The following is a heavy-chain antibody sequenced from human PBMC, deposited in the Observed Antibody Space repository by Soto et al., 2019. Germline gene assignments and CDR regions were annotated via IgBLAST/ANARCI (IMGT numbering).Heavy chain of an antibody. Sequence: QLQLQESGSGLVKPSQTLSITCAVSGGSISSGGYYWSWVRQQPGNGLEWFGYIYHSGRNYYNQSLKSRVTISIDRSKKQISLKLSSVTAADTAVDYCARLPGPWGQGTLVTVSS. CDR2: IYHSGRN. CDR1: GGSISSGGYY. J-gene: IGHJ5*02. V-gene: IGHV4-30-2*01. CDR3: ARLPGP. D-gene: IGHD3-10*01.